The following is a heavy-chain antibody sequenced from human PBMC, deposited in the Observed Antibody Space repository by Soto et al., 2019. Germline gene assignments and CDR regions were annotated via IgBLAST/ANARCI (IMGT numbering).Heavy chain of an antibody. D-gene: IGHD1-1*01. J-gene: IGHJ5*02. CDR2: IYYSGST. V-gene: IGHV4-39*01. CDR1: GGSISSSAYY. Sequence: SETLSLTCTVSGGSISSSAYYWGWIRQPPGKGLEWIGNIYYSGSTYYNPSLKSRVTISVDTSKNQFSLRLSSVTAADTAFYNCARLQFTDWFDPWGQGXLVTVYS. CDR3: ARLQFTDWFDP.